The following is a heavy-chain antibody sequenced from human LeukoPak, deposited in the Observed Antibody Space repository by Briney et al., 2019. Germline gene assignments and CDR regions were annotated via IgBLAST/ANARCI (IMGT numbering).Heavy chain of an antibody. D-gene: IGHD2-2*01. Sequence: SQTLSLTCNVSDVSISDGRYYWTWIRQVPGKGLEWIGYKYYSGSAKYNPSLKSRLTISIDTPENQFSLHLSSVTAADTATYYCATPYCSGISCPDVFNVWGQGRRVTVSS. CDR1: DVSISDGRYY. V-gene: IGHV4-31*03. J-gene: IGHJ3*01. CDR2: KYYSGSA. CDR3: ATPYCSGISCPDVFNV.